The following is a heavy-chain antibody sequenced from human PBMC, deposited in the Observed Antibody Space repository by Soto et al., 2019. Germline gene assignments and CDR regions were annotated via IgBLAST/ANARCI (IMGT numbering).Heavy chain of an antibody. D-gene: IGHD3-10*01. V-gene: IGHV5-51*01. CDR1: GYTFSKYW. CDR3: ARQGGEYNTMSDY. Sequence: HGESLKISCKGSGYTFSKYWIGWVRQTPGKGLEWMGMIYPGDSDARYSPSFEGQVTFSADKSISTAYLQWSSLKASDTAIYYCARQGGEYNTMSDYWGQGTLVTVSS. J-gene: IGHJ4*02. CDR2: IYPGDSDA.